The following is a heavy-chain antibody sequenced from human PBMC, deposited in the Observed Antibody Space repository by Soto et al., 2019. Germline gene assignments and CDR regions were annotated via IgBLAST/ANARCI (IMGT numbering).Heavy chain of an antibody. J-gene: IGHJ6*02. V-gene: IGHV4-34*01. Sequence: SETLSLTCAVYGGSFCGYYWSWIRQPPGKGLEWIGEINHSGSTNYNPSLKSRVTISVDTSKNQFSLKLSSVTAADTAVYYCARDSIAAAGDYYYYGMDVWGQGTTVTVSS. CDR2: INHSGST. CDR3: ARDSIAAAGDYYYYGMDV. CDR1: GGSFCGYY. D-gene: IGHD6-13*01.